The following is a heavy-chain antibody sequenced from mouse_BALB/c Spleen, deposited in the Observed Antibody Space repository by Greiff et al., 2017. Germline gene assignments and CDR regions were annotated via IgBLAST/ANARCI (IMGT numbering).Heavy chain of an antibody. CDR1: GFAFSSYD. Sequence: DVKLVESGGGLVKPGGSLKLSCAASGFAFSSYDMSWVRQTPEKRLEWVAYISSGGGSTYYPDTVKGRFTISRDNAKNTLYLQMSSLKSEDTAMYYCARPSYGNYFAYWGQGTLVTVSA. J-gene: IGHJ3*01. CDR3: ARPSYGNYFAY. D-gene: IGHD2-1*01. CDR2: ISSGGGST. V-gene: IGHV5-12-1*01.